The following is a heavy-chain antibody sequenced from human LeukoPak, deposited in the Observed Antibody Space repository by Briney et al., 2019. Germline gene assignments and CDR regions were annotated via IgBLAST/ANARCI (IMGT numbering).Heavy chain of an antibody. Sequence: PGGSLRLSRVASGFSLSSYSMNWVRQAPGKGLEWISFIHSSGGIIFYAESVKGRFTISRDNAKNSLFLQMNSLRAEDTAVYYCARRVPNEVITDYFDYWGPGTLVTVSS. CDR1: GFSLSSYS. D-gene: IGHD3-16*01. CDR3: ARRVPNEVITDYFDY. J-gene: IGHJ4*02. V-gene: IGHV3-48*04. CDR2: IHSSGGII.